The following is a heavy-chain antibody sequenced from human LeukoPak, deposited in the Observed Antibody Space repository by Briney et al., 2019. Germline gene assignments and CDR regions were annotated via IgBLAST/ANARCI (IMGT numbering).Heavy chain of an antibody. V-gene: IGHV4-59*01. CDR2: IYYSGSA. CDR3: AREHSGGLDHWGSPYYYYGMDV. Sequence: PSETLSLTCTVSGGSISSYYWSWIRQPPGKGLEWIGYIYYSGSANYNPSLKSRVTISVDTSKNQFSLKLSSVTAADTAVYYCAREHSGGLDHWGSPYYYYGMDVWGQGTTVTVAS. J-gene: IGHJ6*02. D-gene: IGHD7-27*01. CDR1: GGSISSYY.